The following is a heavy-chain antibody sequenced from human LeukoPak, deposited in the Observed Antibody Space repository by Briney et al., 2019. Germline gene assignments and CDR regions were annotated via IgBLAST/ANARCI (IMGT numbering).Heavy chain of an antibody. D-gene: IGHD7-27*01. CDR3: ARSTWGKNAFDI. J-gene: IGHJ3*02. CDR1: GGSISSGDYY. CDR2: IYYSGST. V-gene: IGHV4-30-4*08. Sequence: SQTLSLTCTVSGGSISSGDYYWSWIRQPPGKGLEWIGYIYYSGSTYYHPSLKSRVTISVDTSKNQFSLKLSSVTAADTAVYYCARSTWGKNAFDIWGQGTMVTVSS.